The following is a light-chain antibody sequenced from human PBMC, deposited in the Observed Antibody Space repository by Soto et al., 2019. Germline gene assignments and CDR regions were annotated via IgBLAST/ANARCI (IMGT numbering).Light chain of an antibody. J-gene: IGKJ1*01. Sequence: DIQMTQSPSTLSASVGDRVPITCRASQSISSWLAWYQQKPGKAPKLLIYDASSLESGVPSRFSGSGSGTEFTLTISSLQPDDFATYYCQQYNSYSTLGQGTKVDI. CDR1: QSISSW. CDR3: QQYNSYST. V-gene: IGKV1-5*01. CDR2: DAS.